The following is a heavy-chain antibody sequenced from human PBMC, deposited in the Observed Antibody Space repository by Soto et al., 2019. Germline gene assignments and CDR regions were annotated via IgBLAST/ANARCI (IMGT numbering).Heavy chain of an antibody. V-gene: IGHV3-30*03. J-gene: IGHJ4*02. CDR2: IAYDGNNR. CDR1: GFTFSDYG. D-gene: IGHD2-15*01. Sequence: QVQLVESGGGVVQPGRSLRLSCAASGFTFSDYGIYWVRQAPGKGLEWVALIAYDGNNREYVDSVKGRITISRDNSKNAMNLQVIKMRVEDADVYYCTYGGSSFDYWGRGTLVTVSS. CDR3: TYGGSSFDY.